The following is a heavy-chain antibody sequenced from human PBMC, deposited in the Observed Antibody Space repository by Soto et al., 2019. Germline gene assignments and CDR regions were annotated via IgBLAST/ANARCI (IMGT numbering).Heavy chain of an antibody. CDR3: ARLGGYCSGGSCYRRRYNWFDP. J-gene: IGHJ5*02. V-gene: IGHV5-51*01. D-gene: IGHD2-15*01. Sequence: EFLKISCKGSGYSFTSYWIGWVRQMPGKGLEWMGIIYPGDSDTRYSPSFQGQVTISADKSLSTAYLQWSSLKASDTAMYYCARLGGYCSGGSCYRRRYNWFDPWGQGTLVTVSS. CDR2: IYPGDSDT. CDR1: GYSFTSYW.